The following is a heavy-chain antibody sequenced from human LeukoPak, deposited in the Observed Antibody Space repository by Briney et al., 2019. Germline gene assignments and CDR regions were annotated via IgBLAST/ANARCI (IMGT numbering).Heavy chain of an antibody. CDR2: IWHDGSYK. J-gene: IGHJ4*02. D-gene: IGHD3-22*01. CDR3: AKDTAPYDSSGGYFDY. V-gene: IGHV3-30*02. CDR1: GFTFNTYG. Sequence: GGSLRLSCAASGFTFNTYGMHWVRQAPGKGLEWVAVIWHDGSYKYYADSVKGRFTISRDNSKNTLYVEMDSLRAEDTAVYYCAKDTAPYDSSGGYFDYWGQGTLVTVSS.